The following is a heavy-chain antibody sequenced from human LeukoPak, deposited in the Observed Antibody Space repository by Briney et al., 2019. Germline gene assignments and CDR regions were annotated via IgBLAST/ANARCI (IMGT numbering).Heavy chain of an antibody. CDR1: GYTFTGYY. V-gene: IGHV1-2*02. CDR2: IDPNSGGT. J-gene: IGHJ4*02. Sequence: ASVKVSCKASGYTFTGYYMHWVRQAPGQGLEWMGWIDPNSGGTDYAQKFQGRVTMARDTSISTAYMELSSLTSDDTAVYYCSRGRADGYSGYDFGDYWGQGTLVTVSS. D-gene: IGHD5-12*01. CDR3: SRGRADGYSGYDFGDY.